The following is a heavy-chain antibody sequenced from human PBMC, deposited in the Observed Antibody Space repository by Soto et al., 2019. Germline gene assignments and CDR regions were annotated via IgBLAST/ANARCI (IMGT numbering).Heavy chain of an antibody. CDR3: ARDLGYYYDSSGYYPGPFDY. D-gene: IGHD3-22*01. CDR1: GFTFSSYG. Sequence: QVQLVESGGGVVQPGRSLRLSCAASGFTFSSYGMHWVRQAPGKGLEWVAVIWYDGSNKYYADSVKGRFAISRDNSKNTLYLQMNSLRAEDTAVYYCARDLGYYYDSSGYYPGPFDYWGQGTLVTVSS. J-gene: IGHJ4*02. CDR2: IWYDGSNK. V-gene: IGHV3-33*01.